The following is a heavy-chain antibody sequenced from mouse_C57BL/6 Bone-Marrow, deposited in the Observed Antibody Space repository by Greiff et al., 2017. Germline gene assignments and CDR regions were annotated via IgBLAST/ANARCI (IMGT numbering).Heavy chain of an antibody. V-gene: IGHV14-4*01. J-gene: IGHJ2*01. CDR2: IDPENGDT. CDR3: TTLLRTREYYFDY. Sequence: EVQRVESGAELVRPGASVKLSCTASGFNINDDYMHWVKQRPEQGLEWIGWIDPENGDTEYASKFQGKATITADTSSNTAYLQLSSLTSEDTAVYYCTTLLRTREYYFDYWGQGTTLTVSS. D-gene: IGHD1-1*01. CDR1: GFNINDDY.